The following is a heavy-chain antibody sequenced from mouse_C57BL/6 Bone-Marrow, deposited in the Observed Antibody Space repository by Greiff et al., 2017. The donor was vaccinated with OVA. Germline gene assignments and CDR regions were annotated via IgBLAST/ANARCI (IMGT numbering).Heavy chain of an antibody. CDR2: IDPSDSYT. D-gene: IGHD1-1*02. Sequence: VQLQQPGAELVKPGASVKLSCKASGYTFTSYWMQWVNQRPGQGLEWIGEIDPSDSYTNYNQKFKGKATLTVDTSSSTAYMQLSSLTSEDSAVYYCAKGGEDYFDYWGQGTTLTVSS. CDR1: GYTFTSYW. J-gene: IGHJ2*01. V-gene: IGHV1-50*01. CDR3: AKGGEDYFDY.